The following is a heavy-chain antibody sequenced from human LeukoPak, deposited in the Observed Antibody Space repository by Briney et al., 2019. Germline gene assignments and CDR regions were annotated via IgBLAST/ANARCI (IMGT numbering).Heavy chain of an antibody. CDR1: GYTFTGYY. Sequence: GASVKVSCKASGYTFTGYYMHWVRQAPGQGLEWMGWINPNSGGTNYAQKFQGRVTMTRDTSISTAYMELSRLRSDDTAVYYCARLRVAAAAFWFDPWGQGTLVTVSS. CDR2: INPNSGGT. V-gene: IGHV1-2*02. CDR3: ARLRVAAAAFWFDP. J-gene: IGHJ5*02. D-gene: IGHD6-13*01.